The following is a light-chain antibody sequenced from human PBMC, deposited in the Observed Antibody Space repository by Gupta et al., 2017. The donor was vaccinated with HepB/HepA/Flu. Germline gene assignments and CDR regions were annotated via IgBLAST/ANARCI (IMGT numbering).Light chain of an antibody. CDR2: DAS. CDR3: QQLKRYPLT. V-gene: IGKV1-9*01. J-gene: IGKJ2*01. Sequence: GDRVTITCLASQGISSYLGWYQQKPGKAPKFLIYDASTLQSGVPSRFSGSGSGTEFTLTISSLQPEDFATYYCQQLKRYPLTFGQGTKVEIK. CDR1: QGISSY.